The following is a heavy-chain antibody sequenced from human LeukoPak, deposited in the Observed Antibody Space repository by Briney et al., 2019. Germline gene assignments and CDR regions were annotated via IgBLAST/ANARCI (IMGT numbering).Heavy chain of an antibody. CDR1: GGSISSGSYY. Sequence: SETLSLTCTVSGGSISSGSYYWSWIRQPAGKGLEWIGRIYTSGSTNYNPSLKSRVTISVDTSKNQFSLKLSSVTAADTAVYYCARAGLGYCSSTSCSGWFDPWGQGTLSPSPQ. CDR3: ARAGLGYCSSTSCSGWFDP. D-gene: IGHD2-2*01. J-gene: IGHJ5*02. V-gene: IGHV4-61*02. CDR2: IYTSGST.